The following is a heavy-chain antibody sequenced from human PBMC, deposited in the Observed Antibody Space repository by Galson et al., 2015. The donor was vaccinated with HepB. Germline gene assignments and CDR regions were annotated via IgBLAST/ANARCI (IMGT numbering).Heavy chain of an antibody. D-gene: IGHD6-19*01. J-gene: IGHJ4*02. CDR3: ARRYSSGFFPDY. CDR1: GFTFSQYA. CDR2: MSYDGNMK. Sequence: SLRLSCAASGFTFSQYAMHWLRQAPDKGPEWVAMMSYDGNMKEYADSVQGRFTISRDDFRNTLYLQMHSLTPEDTAIYYCARRYSSGFFPDYWGQGTLVSVSS. V-gene: IGHV3-30*04.